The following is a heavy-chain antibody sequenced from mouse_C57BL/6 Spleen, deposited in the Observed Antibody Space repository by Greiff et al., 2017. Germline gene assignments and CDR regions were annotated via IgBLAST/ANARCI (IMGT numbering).Heavy chain of an antibody. V-gene: IGHV10-3*01. Sequence: DVKLVESGGGLVQPKGSLKLSCAASGFTFNTYAMHWVRQAPGKGLEWVASIRSKSSNYATSNADSVKYRFTITRDDSQSMLYLQMNDLKTEDTAIDYSVRGGSKWGYFDVWGTGTTVTVSS. CDR3: VRGGSKWGYFDV. J-gene: IGHJ1*03. D-gene: IGHD1-3*01. CDR1: GFTFNTYA. CDR2: IRSKSSNYAT.